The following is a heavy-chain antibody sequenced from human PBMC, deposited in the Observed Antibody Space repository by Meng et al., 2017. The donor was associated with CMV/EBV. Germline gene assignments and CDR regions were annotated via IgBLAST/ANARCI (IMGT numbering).Heavy chain of an antibody. V-gene: IGHV3-73*01. J-gene: IGHJ3*02. CDR2: IRSKANSYAT. CDR3: TRHQFAYCGGDCSGDDAFDI. Sequence: VVSLRLSCAASGFTFSGSAMHRVRQASGKGLEWVGRIRSKANSYATAYAASVKGRFTISRDDSKNTAYLQMNSLKTEDTAVYYCTRHQFAYCGGDCSGDDAFDIWGQGTMVTVSS. D-gene: IGHD2-21*01. CDR1: GFTFSGSA.